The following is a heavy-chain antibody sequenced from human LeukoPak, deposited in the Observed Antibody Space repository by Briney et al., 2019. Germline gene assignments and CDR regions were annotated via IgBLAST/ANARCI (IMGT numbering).Heavy chain of an antibody. CDR1: GYSISSTYY. J-gene: IGHJ3*02. CDR3: ARDQLLWFGELTGAFDI. Sequence: SETLSLTCTVSGYSISSTYYWGWIRQPPGKGLEWVGSVFHSGNTYYNPSLKSRLTISADTSKNQFSLTLTSVTAADTAVYYCARDQLLWFGELTGAFDIWGQGTMVTVSS. V-gene: IGHV4-38-2*02. D-gene: IGHD3-10*01. CDR2: VFHSGNT.